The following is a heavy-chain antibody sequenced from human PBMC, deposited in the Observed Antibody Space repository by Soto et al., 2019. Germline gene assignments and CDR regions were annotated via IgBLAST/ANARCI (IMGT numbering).Heavy chain of an antibody. CDR1: GGSISSYY. CDR3: ARRNDYLRGFDY. D-gene: IGHD4-17*01. Sequence: PSETLSLTCTVSGGSISSYYWSWIRQPPGKGLEWIGYIYYSGSTNYNPSLKSRVTISVDTSKNQFSLKLSSVTAADTAVYFCARRNDYLRGFDYWGQGTLVTVSS. J-gene: IGHJ4*02. V-gene: IGHV4-59*01. CDR2: IYYSGST.